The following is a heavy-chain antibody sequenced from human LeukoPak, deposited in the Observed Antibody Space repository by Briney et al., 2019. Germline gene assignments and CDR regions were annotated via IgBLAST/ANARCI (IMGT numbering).Heavy chain of an antibody. Sequence: PEGSLRLSCAASGFTFSSYAMHWVRQAPGKGLEWVAVISYDGSNKYYADSVKGRFTISRDNSKNTVYLQMNSLRAEDTAVYYCARSWYYYGSGSPNWGQGTLVTVSS. CDR2: ISYDGSNK. CDR3: ARSWYYYGSGSPN. V-gene: IGHV3-30*14. J-gene: IGHJ4*02. CDR1: GFTFSSYA. D-gene: IGHD3-10*01.